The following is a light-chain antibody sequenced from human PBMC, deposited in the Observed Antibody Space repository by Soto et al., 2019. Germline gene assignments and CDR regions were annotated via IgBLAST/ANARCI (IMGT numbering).Light chain of an antibody. Sequence: QSALTQPASVSGSPGQSITISCTGTSGDIGGYNYVSWYQQHPGKAPKLLISEVTNRPSGVSNRFSGSKSGNTASLTISGLQAEDEADYYCTLYRRDNTLAFGGGTQLTVL. J-gene: IGLJ2*01. CDR2: EVT. V-gene: IGLV2-14*01. CDR3: TLYRRDNTLA. CDR1: SGDIGGYNY.